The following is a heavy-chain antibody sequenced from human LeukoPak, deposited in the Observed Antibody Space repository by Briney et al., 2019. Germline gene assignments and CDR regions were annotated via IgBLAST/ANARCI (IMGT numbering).Heavy chain of an antibody. CDR3: ARHHDGGPKLRLNF. D-gene: IGHD2-15*01. CDR2: FHYSGST. J-gene: IGHJ4*02. V-gene: IGHV4-59*08. CDR1: GASVSNYY. Sequence: SETLSLTCRVSGASVSNYYWSWIRQSPGKGLEWIGFFHYSGSTNYNPSLNSRVTTSIDTSMNQLSLTLVSVTAADTAVYFCARHHDGGPKLRLNFWGLGVLVTVSS.